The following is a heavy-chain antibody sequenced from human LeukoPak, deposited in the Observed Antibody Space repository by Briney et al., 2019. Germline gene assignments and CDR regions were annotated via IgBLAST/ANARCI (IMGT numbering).Heavy chain of an antibody. CDR2: ISDSGGST. CDR1: GFTFSSYA. D-gene: IGHD1-26*01. V-gene: IGHV3-23*01. J-gene: IGHJ4*02. Sequence: GSLRLSCAASGFTFSSYAMSWVRQAPGKGLEWVSSISDSGGSTYYADSVKGRFTISRDNSKNTLYLQMNSLRAEDTAVYYCAKAGPVGTATFDYWGQGTLVTVSS. CDR3: AKAGPVGTATFDY.